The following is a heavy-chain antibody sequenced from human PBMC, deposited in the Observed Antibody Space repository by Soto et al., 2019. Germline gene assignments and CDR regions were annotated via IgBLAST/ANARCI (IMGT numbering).Heavy chain of an antibody. CDR3: ARVKYQLLSYYYYYGMDV. J-gene: IGHJ6*02. V-gene: IGHV1-18*01. CDR1: GYTFTSYG. CDR2: ISAYNGNT. Sequence: GASVKVSCKASGYTFTSYGISWVRQAPGQGLEWMGWISAYNGNTNYAQKLQGRVTMTTDTSTSTAYMELRSLRSDDTAVYYCARVKYQLLSYYYYYGMDVWGQGTTVTVSS. D-gene: IGHD2-2*01.